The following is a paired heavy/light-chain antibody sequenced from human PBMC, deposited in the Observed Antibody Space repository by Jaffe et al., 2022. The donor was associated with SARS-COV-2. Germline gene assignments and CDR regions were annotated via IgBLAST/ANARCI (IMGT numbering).Light chain of an antibody. V-gene: IGKV2-30*01. CDR2: KVS. CDR3: MQGTYWPRT. CDR1: QSLVYSDGNTY. J-gene: IGKJ2*01. Sequence: DVVMTQSPLSLPVTLGQPASISCRSSQSLVYSDGNTYLNWFQQRPGQSPRRLIYKVSNRDSGVPDRFSGSGSGTDFTLKISRVEAEDIGVYYCMQGTYWPRTFGQGTKLEIK.
Heavy chain of an antibody. CDR1: GFTFSSYS. CDR3: TRDYYIFDL. D-gene: IGHD3-10*01. J-gene: IGHJ4*02. CDR2: INSGSRTI. Sequence: EVLLVESGGGLVQPGGSLRLSCAASGFTFSSYSMNWVRQAPGKGLEWISYINSGSRTIYYADSVRGRFTISRDNAKNSLYLQMNSLRAEDSAVYYCTRDYYIFDLWGQGTLVTVPS. V-gene: IGHV3-48*01.